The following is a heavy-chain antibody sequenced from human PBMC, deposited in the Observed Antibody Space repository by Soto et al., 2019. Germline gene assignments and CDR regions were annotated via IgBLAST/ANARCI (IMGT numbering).Heavy chain of an antibody. V-gene: IGHV4-34*01. Sequence: SETLSLTCSVSGGSMSEYFWSWIRQSPGKGLEWIGEINHSGSTNYNPSLKSRVTISVDTSKNQFSLKLSSVTAADTAVYYCARGGVSENWFDPWGQGTLVTVSS. CDR1: GGSMSEYF. CDR3: ARGGVSENWFDP. D-gene: IGHD6-6*01. CDR2: INHSGST. J-gene: IGHJ5*02.